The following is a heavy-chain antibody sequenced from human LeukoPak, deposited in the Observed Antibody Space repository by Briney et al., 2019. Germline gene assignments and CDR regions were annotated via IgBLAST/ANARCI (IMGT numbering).Heavy chain of an antibody. J-gene: IGHJ4*02. CDR3: AREVSGQQYYFFDY. CDR2: ISSSSSYI. CDR1: GFTFSSYS. V-gene: IGHV3-21*01. D-gene: IGHD2-15*01. Sequence: GGSLRLSCAASGFTFSSYSMNWVRQAPGKGLEWVSSISSSSSYIYYADSVKGRFTISRDNAKNSLYLQMNSLRVEDTAVYYCAREVSGQQYYFFDYWGQGTLVTVSS.